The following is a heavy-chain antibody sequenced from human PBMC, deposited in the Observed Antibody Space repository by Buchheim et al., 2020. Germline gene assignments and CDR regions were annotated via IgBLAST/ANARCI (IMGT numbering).Heavy chain of an antibody. CDR3: AREVMYFWSTYGRYMDV. V-gene: IGHV1-8*01. CDR2: MNPNSGNT. D-gene: IGHD3-3*01. CDR1: GYTFTSYD. J-gene: IGHJ6*03. Sequence: QVQLVQSGAEVKKPGASVKVSCKASGYTFTSYDINWVRQATGQGLEWMGWMNPNSGNTGYAQKFQGRVTMTRNTSISTDYMELSSLRSGDTAVYYCAREVMYFWSTYGRYMDVWGKGTT.